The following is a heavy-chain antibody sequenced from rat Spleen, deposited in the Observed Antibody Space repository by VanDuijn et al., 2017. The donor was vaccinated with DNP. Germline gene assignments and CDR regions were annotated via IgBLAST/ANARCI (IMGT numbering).Heavy chain of an antibody. J-gene: IGHJ2*01. CDR2: IGSAAYAP. Sequence: EVQLVESGGGLVQPGGSLRLSCAASGFTFSAYYMAWVRQAPAKGLQWVAYIGSAAYAPYYGDSVKGRFTISRDNARNTLFLQMDSLRSEDTATYYCATRTAGIWGQGVMVTVSS. CDR3: ATRTAGI. D-gene: IGHD1-4*01. CDR1: GFTFSAYY. V-gene: IGHV5-27*01.